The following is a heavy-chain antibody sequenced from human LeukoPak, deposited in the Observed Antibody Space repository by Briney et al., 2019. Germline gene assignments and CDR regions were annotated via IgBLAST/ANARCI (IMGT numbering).Heavy chain of an antibody. CDR3: ARRSSWAYFDY. Sequence: SETLSLTCTVSGGSISSGSHYWSWIRQPAGKGLEWIGRIYTSGSTNYNSSLKSRVTISVDTSKNQFSLKLSSVTAADTAVYYCARRSSWAYFDYWGQGTLVTVSS. J-gene: IGHJ4*02. V-gene: IGHV4-61*02. D-gene: IGHD6-13*01. CDR1: GGSISSGSHY. CDR2: IYTSGST.